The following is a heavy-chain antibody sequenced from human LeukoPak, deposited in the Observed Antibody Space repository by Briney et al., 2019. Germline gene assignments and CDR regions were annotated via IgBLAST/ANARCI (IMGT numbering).Heavy chain of an antibody. D-gene: IGHD6-13*01. CDR1: GGSISSYY. V-gene: IGHV4-59*01. CDR2: IYYSGST. CDR3: VGIAAAGSYFDY. J-gene: IGHJ4*02. Sequence: SETLSLTCTVSGGSISSYYWSWIRQPPGKGLEWIGYIYYSGSTNYNPSLKSRVTISVDTSKNQFSLKLSSVTAADTAVYYCVGIAAAGSYFDYWGPGTLVTVSS.